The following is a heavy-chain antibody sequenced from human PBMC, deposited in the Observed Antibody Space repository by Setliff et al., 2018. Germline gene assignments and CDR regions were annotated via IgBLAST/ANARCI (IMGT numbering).Heavy chain of an antibody. CDR1: GGTFSSYA. CDR2: IIPIFGTA. Sequence: GASVKVSCKASGGTFSSYAISWVRQAPGQGLEWMGGIIPIFGTANYAQKFQGRVTITADESTSTAYMELSSLRSEDTAVYFCARDRFYNSWSGYADHWGQGTLVTVSS. V-gene: IGHV1-69*13. CDR3: ARDRFYNSWSGYADH. J-gene: IGHJ4*02. D-gene: IGHD3-3*01.